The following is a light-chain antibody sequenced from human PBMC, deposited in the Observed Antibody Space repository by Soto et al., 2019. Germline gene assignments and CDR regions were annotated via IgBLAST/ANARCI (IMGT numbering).Light chain of an antibody. V-gene: IGLV2-23*02. J-gene: IGLJ2*01. Sequence: QSVLTQPASVSGSPGQSITISCTGTSSDVGSYNLVSWYQQHPGKAPKLMIYEVCKRPSGVSNRVSGSKSGNTASLTISGLYGEDETDYYCCFNAGRRTVVFGGGTKLTVL. CDR2: EVC. CDR1: SSDVGSYNL. CDR3: CFNAGRRTVV.